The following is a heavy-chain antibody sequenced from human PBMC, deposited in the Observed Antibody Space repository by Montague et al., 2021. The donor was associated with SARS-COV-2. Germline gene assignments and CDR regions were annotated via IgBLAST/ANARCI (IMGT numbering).Heavy chain of an antibody. V-gene: IGHV3-23*01. J-gene: IGHJ4*02. CDR3: AKDDGSGNYYNGLYEN. CDR2: VSDTVGCT. D-gene: IGHD3-10*01. CDR1: GFTFKNYA. Sequence: SLRLPCAASGFTFKNYAMGWVRQAPGKGLEWVSAVSDTVGCTYYADSVNGRFTISRDNSRNSVHLQMNSLRAEDTALYYCAKDDGSGNYYNGLYENWGQGTRVTVSS.